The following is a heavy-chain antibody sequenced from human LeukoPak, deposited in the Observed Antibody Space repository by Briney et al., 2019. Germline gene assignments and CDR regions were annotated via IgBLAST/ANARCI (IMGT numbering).Heavy chain of an antibody. CDR2: IYYSGST. CDR3: ARDKAAGAFDI. V-gene: IGHV4-59*11. D-gene: IGHD6-25*01. J-gene: IGHJ3*02. CDR1: GGSISSHY. Sequence: SETLSLTCTVSGGSISSHYWSWIRQPPGKGLEWIGYIYYSGSTNYNPSLKSRVTISVDTSKNQFSLKLSSVTAADTAVYYCARDKAAGAFDIWGQGTMVTVSS.